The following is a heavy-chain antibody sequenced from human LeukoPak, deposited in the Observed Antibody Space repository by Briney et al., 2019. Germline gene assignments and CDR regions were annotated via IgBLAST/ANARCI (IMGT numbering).Heavy chain of an antibody. CDR1: GFTLSSYA. D-gene: IGHD3-22*01. V-gene: IGHV3-23*01. CDR3: ARDRGRYYDSRGFYWGYYFDS. Sequence: GGSLRLSCAASGFTLSSYAMRWVRHAPGEGLEWVSLISGNAGRTYYADSVKGRFTICRDNPKDTLYLQMSSVRVDDTAAYYCARDRGRYYDSRGFYWGYYFDSWGQGILATVST. J-gene: IGHJ4*02. CDR2: ISGNAGRT.